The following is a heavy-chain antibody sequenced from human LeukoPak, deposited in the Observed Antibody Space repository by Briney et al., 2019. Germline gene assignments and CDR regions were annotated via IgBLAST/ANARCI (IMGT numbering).Heavy chain of an antibody. D-gene: IGHD3-10*01. Sequence: ETLSLTCAVYGGSFSGYYWSWVRQAPGKGLEWIGRIKSKTDGETTNYAEPVRGRFTISRDDSKSAVYLQMNSLKIEDTAVYYCTTDLGTYYHGSQRLIPIDYWGQGTLVTVSS. V-gene: IGHV3-15*01. CDR1: GGSFSGYY. CDR2: IKSKTDGETT. CDR3: TTDLGTYYHGSQRLIPIDY. J-gene: IGHJ4*02.